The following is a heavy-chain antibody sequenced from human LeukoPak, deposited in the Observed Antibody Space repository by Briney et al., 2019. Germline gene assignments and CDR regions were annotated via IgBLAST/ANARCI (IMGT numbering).Heavy chain of an antibody. D-gene: IGHD4-17*01. J-gene: IGHJ3*02. V-gene: IGHV3-48*03. Sequence: PGGSLRLSCAASGFTFSSYEMHWVRQAPGKGLEWVSFIGSSGRTIYYADSVKGRFTISRDNAKNSLYLQMNSLRAQDTAVYYCARGGGNGDYFAFDIWGQGTMVTVSS. CDR2: IGSSGRTI. CDR3: ARGGGNGDYFAFDI. CDR1: GFTFSSYE.